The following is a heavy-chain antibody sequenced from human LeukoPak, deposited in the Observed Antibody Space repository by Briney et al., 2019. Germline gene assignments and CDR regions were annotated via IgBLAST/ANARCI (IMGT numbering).Heavy chain of an antibody. J-gene: IGHJ1*01. V-gene: IGHV3-21*01. Sequence: SGGSLRLSCAASGFSLSSYSMNWVRQAPGKGLELVSFISSSSSYIYYADSVKGRFTISRDNAKNSLYLQMNSLKADDTAVYYCARARSPGSYLGYFQHWGQGTLVTVSS. CDR1: GFSLSSYS. CDR2: ISSSSSYI. D-gene: IGHD1-26*01. CDR3: ARARSPGSYLGYFQH.